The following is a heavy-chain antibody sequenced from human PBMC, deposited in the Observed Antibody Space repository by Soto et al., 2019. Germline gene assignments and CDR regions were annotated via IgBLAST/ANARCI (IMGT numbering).Heavy chain of an antibody. V-gene: IGHV3-15*01. Sequence: GGSLRLSCTASGFTFSNAWMTWVRQAPGKGLGWVGRIKSKTDGGTTDYAAPVKGRFTISRDDSKNTMYLQMNSLKTEDTAVYYCTIPRGPMIRPWGQGTLVTVSS. J-gene: IGHJ5*02. CDR1: GFTFSNAW. D-gene: IGHD3-22*01. CDR2: IKSKTDGGTT. CDR3: TIPRGPMIRP.